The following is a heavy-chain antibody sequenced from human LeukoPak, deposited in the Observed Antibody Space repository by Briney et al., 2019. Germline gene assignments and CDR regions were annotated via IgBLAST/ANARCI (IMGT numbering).Heavy chain of an antibody. J-gene: IGHJ4*02. CDR1: GGSISSSNW. V-gene: IGHV4-4*02. Sequence: SGTLSLTCAVSGGSISSSNWWSWIRQPPGKGLEWIGEIYHSGSTNYNPSLKSRVTISVDTSKNQFSLKLSSVTAADTAVYYCARQPVAGTFFDYWGQGTLVTVSS. CDR3: ARQPVAGTFFDY. CDR2: IYHSGST. D-gene: IGHD6-19*01.